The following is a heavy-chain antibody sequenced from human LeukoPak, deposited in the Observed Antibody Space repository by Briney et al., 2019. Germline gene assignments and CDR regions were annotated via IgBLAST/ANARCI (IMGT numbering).Heavy chain of an antibody. J-gene: IGHJ4*02. Sequence: PGGSLRLSCAASGFSFSSYEMNWVRQAPGKGLEWVGYISSSGNTIYYADSVKGRFTISRDNAKNSLYLQMQSLRAEDTAVYYCAREIAVAPFDYWGQGTLVTVSS. D-gene: IGHD6-19*01. CDR2: ISSSGNTI. V-gene: IGHV3-48*03. CDR1: GFSFSSYE. CDR3: AREIAVAPFDY.